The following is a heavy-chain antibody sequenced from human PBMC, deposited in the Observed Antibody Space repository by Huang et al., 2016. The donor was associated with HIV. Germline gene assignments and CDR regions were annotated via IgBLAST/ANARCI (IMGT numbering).Heavy chain of an antibody. J-gene: IGHJ4*02. CDR1: GFPFRGYA. Sequence: EVNMVESGGGSVQPGRSLRLSCLTSGFPFRGYAITWFRQAPGKGLEWVGLISSNVYGGTLQYAASVKGRFIISRDDSRNIAYLEMNSPKTDDTGTYYCSTDGEPYYFEYWGRGTRVTVAS. V-gene: IGHV3-49*03. CDR3: STDGEPYYFEY. CDR2: ISSNVYGGTL.